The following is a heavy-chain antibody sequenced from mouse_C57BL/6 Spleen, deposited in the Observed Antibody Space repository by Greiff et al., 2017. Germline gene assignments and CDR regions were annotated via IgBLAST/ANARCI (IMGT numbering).Heavy chain of an antibody. V-gene: IGHV1-54*01. CDR2: INPGSGGT. CDR3: AGNGNDVGAMDY. D-gene: IGHD2-2*01. CDR1: GYAFTNYL. Sequence: VQLQQSGAELVRPGTSVKVSCKASGYAFTNYLIEWVKQRPGQGLEWIGVINPGSGGTNYNEKFKGKATLTADKSSSTAYMQLSSLTSEDSAVYFCAGNGNDVGAMDYWGQGTSVTVSS. J-gene: IGHJ4*01.